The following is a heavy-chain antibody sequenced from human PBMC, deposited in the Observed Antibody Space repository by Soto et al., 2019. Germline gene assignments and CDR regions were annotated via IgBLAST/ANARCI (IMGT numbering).Heavy chain of an antibody. V-gene: IGHV1-46*03. CDR3: ASASYCSGGSCYSSLFY. CDR1: GYTLTSYY. J-gene: IGHJ4*02. D-gene: IGHD2-15*01. Sequence: ASVKVSCKAPGYTLTSYYMHWVRQAPGQGLEWMGIINPSGGSTSYAQKFQGRVTMTRDTSTSTVYMELSSLRSEDTAVYYCASASYCSGGSCYSSLFYWGQGTLVTVSS. CDR2: INPSGGST.